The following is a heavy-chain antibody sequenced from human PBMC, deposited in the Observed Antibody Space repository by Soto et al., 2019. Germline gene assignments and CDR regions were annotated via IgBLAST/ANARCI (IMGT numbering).Heavy chain of an antibody. Sequence: QVHLVQSGAELKEPGASVAVSCKASGYTFTGNYIYIHWLRQSPGQRLEWMGWINTNDGVTKYAQKFQGRVTMTRDTSISTAHMELSRLTSDDTAVYFSAKFPSQYEGGYNWFDPWGQGTPVTVSS. CDR2: INTNDGVT. CDR3: AKFPSQYEGGYNWFDP. D-gene: IGHD3-16*01. V-gene: IGHV1-2*02. J-gene: IGHJ5*02. CDR1: GYTFTGNYIY.